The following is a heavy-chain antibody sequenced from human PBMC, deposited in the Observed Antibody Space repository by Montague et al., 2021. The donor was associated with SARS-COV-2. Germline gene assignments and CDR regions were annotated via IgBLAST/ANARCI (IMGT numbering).Heavy chain of an antibody. D-gene: IGHD3-22*01. CDR2: ISNDGTKK. J-gene: IGHJ4*02. Sequence: SLRLSCAASGFTFSYYAMHWVRQTPGKGLEWVAVISNDGTKKYHADTVKGRFTVSRDNSKNTLYLQMNSLRAEDTAVYYCAREGYYDTSGYYLDYWGQGTLVTVSS. CDR3: AREGYYDTSGYYLDY. CDR1: GFTFSYYA. V-gene: IGHV3-30-3*01.